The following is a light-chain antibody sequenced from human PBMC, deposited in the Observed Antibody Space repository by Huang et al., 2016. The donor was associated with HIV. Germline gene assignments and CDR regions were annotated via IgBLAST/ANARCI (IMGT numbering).Light chain of an antibody. CDR1: QSVLYSSNNKNY. CDR3: QQYYSTPLT. CDR2: WAA. Sequence: DIVMTQSPDSLAVSLGERATINCKSSQSVLYSSNNKNYLALNQQKPGQPPKLLIYWAATRESGVPDRCSGSGSGTDFTLTISSLQAEDVAVYYCQQYYSTPLTFGGGTKVEIK. V-gene: IGKV4-1*01. J-gene: IGKJ4*01.